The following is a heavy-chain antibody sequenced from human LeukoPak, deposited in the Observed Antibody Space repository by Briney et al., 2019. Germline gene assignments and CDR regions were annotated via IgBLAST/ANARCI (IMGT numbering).Heavy chain of an antibody. J-gene: IGHJ4*02. CDR1: GYTFTSYG. V-gene: IGHV1-18*01. CDR2: ISAYNGNT. CDR3: ARDLRVTRGPDY. Sequence: ASVTVSCTASGYTFTSYGISWVRQAPGQGLEWMGWISAYNGNTNYAQKLQGRVTMTTDTSTSTAYMELRSLKSDATALYYSARDLRVTRGPDYWGQGTLVTVAS.